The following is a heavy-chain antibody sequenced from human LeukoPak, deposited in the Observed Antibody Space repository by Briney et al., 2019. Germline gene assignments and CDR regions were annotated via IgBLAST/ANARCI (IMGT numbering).Heavy chain of an antibody. D-gene: IGHD3-3*01. CDR3: ARALRFLAPAFDI. CDR2: IKQDGSEK. V-gene: IGHV3-7*04. J-gene: IGHJ3*02. Sequence: QTGGSLRLSCAASGFTFSSYWMSWVRQAPGKGLEWVANIKQDGSEKYYVDSVKGRFTISRDNSKNTLYLQMNSLRAEDTAVYYCARALRFLAPAFDIWGQGTMDTVSS. CDR1: GFTFSSYW.